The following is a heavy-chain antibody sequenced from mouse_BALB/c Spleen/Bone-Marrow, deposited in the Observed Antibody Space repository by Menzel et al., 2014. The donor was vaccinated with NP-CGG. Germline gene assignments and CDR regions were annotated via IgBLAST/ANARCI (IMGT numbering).Heavy chain of an antibody. CDR3: TREAWGGMDL. D-gene: IGHD4-1*01. Sequence: LEESGGRLVTPGGSLTLSCTVSGFSLSSNAITWVRQAPGKGLEYIGIISSSGYTNYASWAKGRFTISXTSTTVGLKITSPTTEDTATYFCTREAWGGMDLWGPGTLVTVSS. CDR1: GFSLSSNA. V-gene: IGHV5-6-5*01. J-gene: IGHJ1*01. CDR2: ISSSGYT.